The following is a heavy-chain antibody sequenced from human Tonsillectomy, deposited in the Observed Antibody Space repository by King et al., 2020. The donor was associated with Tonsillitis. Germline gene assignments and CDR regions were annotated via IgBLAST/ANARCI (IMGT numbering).Heavy chain of an antibody. V-gene: IGHV5-51*01. Sequence: QLVQSGAEVKKPGESLKISCKGSGYSFTSYWIGWVRQMPGKGLEWMGIIYPVDSDTRYSPSFQGQVTIPADKSISTAYLQWSRLKASDTAMYYCARSRGSSWANFDYWGQGTLVTVSS. CDR1: GYSFTSYW. CDR2: IYPVDSDT. CDR3: ARSRGSSWANFDY. D-gene: IGHD6-13*01. J-gene: IGHJ4*02.